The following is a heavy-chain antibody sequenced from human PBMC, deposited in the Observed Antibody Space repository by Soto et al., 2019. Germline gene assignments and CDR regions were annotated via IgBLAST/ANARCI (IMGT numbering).Heavy chain of an antibody. CDR1: GGTFSSYA. CDR2: IIPIFGTA. Sequence: SVKVSCKASGGTFSSYAISWVRQAPGQGLERMGGIIPIFGTANYAQKFQGRVTITADESTSTAYMELSSLRSEDTAVYYCARDKGRDIAARPIWFDPWGQGTLVTVSS. CDR3: ARDKGRDIAARPIWFDP. D-gene: IGHD6-6*01. V-gene: IGHV1-69*13. J-gene: IGHJ5*02.